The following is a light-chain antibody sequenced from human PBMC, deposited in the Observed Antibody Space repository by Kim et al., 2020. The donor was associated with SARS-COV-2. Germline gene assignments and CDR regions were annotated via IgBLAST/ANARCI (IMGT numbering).Light chain of an antibody. CDR3: QSYDSSLSGYV. CDR2: GDI. J-gene: IGLJ1*01. CDR1: HSNIGAGYD. V-gene: IGLV1-40*01. Sequence: QSVLTQPPSVSGAPGQRVTVSCTGTHSNIGAGYDVHWCQQFPGMAPKLLIYGDINRPSGVPDRFSGSKSGSSASLVITGLQPEDEADYYCQSYDSSLSGYVFGSGTKVTVL.